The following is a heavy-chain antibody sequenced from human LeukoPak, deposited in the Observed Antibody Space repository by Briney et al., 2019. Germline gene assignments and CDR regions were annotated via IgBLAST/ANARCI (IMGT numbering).Heavy chain of an antibody. V-gene: IGHV4-59*01. Sequence: PSETLSLTCTVSGGSISTSYWSWIRQPPGKGLEWIGYIYYSGHTNYNPSLKSRVTMSVDTSKNQFSLKLSSVTAADTAVYYCARGQSTGTTAQPDYWGQGTLVTVSS. CDR1: GGSISTSY. J-gene: IGHJ4*02. D-gene: IGHD1-1*01. CDR3: ARGQSTGTTAQPDY. CDR2: IYYSGHT.